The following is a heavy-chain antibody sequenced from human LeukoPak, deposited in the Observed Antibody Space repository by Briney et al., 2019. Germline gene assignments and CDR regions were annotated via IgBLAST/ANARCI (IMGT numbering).Heavy chain of an antibody. CDR1: GGSFSGYY. J-gene: IGHJ3*02. CDR2: INHSGST. Sequence: SETLSLTCAVYGGSFSGYYWSWIRQPPGKGLEWIGEINHSGSTNCNPSLKSRVTISVDTSKNQFSLKLSSVTAADTAVYYCARYQPGASQIVVVTAIGHDAFDIWGQGTMVTVSS. V-gene: IGHV4-34*01. CDR3: ARYQPGASQIVVVTAIGHDAFDI. D-gene: IGHD2-21*02.